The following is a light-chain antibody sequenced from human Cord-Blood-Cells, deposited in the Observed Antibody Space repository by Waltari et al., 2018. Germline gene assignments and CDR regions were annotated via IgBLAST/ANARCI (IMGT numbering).Light chain of an antibody. Sequence: QSVLTQQPSASGTPGQRVTISCSGSSSNIGSTYSYWYQQLPGTTPKLLIYRNNRRPSGVPDRFSGSKSGTSASLAISGLRSEDEADYYCAAWDDSLRVFGTGTKVTVL. CDR3: AAWDDSLRV. CDR1: SSNIGSTY. V-gene: IGLV1-47*01. J-gene: IGLJ1*01. CDR2: RNN.